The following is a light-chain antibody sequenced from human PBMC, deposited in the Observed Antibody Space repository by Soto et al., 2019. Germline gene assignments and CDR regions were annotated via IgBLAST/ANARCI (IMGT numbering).Light chain of an antibody. CDR2: GAS. CDR3: QQYGSSLT. CDR1: QSVGRT. J-gene: IGKJ4*01. V-gene: IGKV3-20*01. Sequence: EIVLTQSPATLSLSPGERATLSCRASQSVGRTLAWFQQKPGQAPRLLIYGASNRATGIPDRFSGSGSGTDFTLTIRRLEPEDVAGYYCQQYGSSLTFGGGTKVDIK.